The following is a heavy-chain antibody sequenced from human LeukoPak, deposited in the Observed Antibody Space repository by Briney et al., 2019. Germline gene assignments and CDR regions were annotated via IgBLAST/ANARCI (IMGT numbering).Heavy chain of an antibody. Sequence: SETLSLTCTVSGGSISSYYWSWIRQPPGKGLEWIGYIYYSGSTNYNPSLKSRVTISVDTSKNQFSLKLSSVTAADTAVYYCARVDYSNFIDYWGQGTLVTVSS. V-gene: IGHV4-59*01. CDR1: GGSISSYY. D-gene: IGHD4-11*01. CDR3: ARVDYSNFIDY. CDR2: IYYSGST. J-gene: IGHJ4*02.